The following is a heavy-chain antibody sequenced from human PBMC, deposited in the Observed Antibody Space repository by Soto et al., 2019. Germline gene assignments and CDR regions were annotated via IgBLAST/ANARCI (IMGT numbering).Heavy chain of an antibody. Sequence: SETLSLTCTVSGGSISSYYWSWIRQPPGKGLEWIGYIYYSGSTNYNPSLKSRVTISLDTSRNQFSLELSSVTAADTAVFYCAREYANSPEAFDFWGQGALVTVSS. D-gene: IGHD2-2*01. V-gene: IGHV4-59*01. CDR3: AREYANSPEAFDF. CDR2: IYYSGST. CDR1: GGSISSYY. J-gene: IGHJ4*02.